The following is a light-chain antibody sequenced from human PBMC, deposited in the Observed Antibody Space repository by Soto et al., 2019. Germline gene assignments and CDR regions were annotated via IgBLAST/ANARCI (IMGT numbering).Light chain of an antibody. CDR1: NSNIGSNT. CDR2: SNN. J-gene: IGLJ2*01. Sequence: QSVLTQPPSASGTPGQRVTISCSGSNSNIGSNTVNWYQQLPGTAPKLLIYSNNQRPSGVPGRFSDSKSGTSASLAISGLQSEDEADDYCASWDDSRNGVVFGGGTQLTVL. CDR3: ASWDDSRNGVV. V-gene: IGLV1-44*01.